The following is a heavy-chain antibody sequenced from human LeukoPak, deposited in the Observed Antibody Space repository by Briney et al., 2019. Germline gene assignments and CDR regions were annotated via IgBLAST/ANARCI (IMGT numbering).Heavy chain of an antibody. J-gene: IGHJ4*02. Sequence: TGGSLRLSCAASGFTFSSYWMHWVRQAPGKGLVWVSRINSDGSSTSYADSVKGRFTISRDNAKNTLYLQMNSLRAEDTAVYYCARAQQWLVQFDYWGQGTLVTVSS. CDR1: GFTFSSYW. V-gene: IGHV3-74*01. CDR3: ARAQQWLVQFDY. D-gene: IGHD6-19*01. CDR2: INSDGSST.